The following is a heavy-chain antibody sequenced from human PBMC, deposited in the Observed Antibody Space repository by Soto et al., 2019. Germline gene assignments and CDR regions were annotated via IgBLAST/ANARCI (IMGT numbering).Heavy chain of an antibody. V-gene: IGHV4-4*02. Sequence: QLQLQESGPGLVKPSGTLSLTSAVSGGSISSSNWWSWVRLPPGKGLEWIGEIYHSGSTNYNPSLKSRVTISVDKSKNQFSLKLSSVTAADTAVYYCASWLGYSCGWHTSGAAFDIWGQGTMVTVSS. D-gene: IGHD6-19*01. J-gene: IGHJ3*02. CDR1: GGSISSSNW. CDR3: ASWLGYSCGWHTSGAAFDI. CDR2: IYHSGST.